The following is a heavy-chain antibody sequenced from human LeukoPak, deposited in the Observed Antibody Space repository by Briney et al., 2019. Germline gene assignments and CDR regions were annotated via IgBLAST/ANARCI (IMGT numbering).Heavy chain of an antibody. CDR3: ARHVEHAAYFHH. J-gene: IGHJ4*02. CDR2: ITNSGDA. Sequence: PSETLSLTCTVAGVSISDFHWSWLRQSPEKGLEWIGWITNSGDANYNPSLESRLAMSAETTKRQLSLRATSVTDADTAVYYCARHVEHAAYFHHWGQGILVTVSS. CDR1: GVSISDFH. V-gene: IGHV4-59*08. D-gene: IGHD1/OR15-1a*01.